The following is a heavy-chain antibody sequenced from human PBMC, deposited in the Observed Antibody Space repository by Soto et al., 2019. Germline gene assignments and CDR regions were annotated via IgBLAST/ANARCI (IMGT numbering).Heavy chain of an antibody. Sequence: KPSETLSLTCTVSGDSIRSYYWSWIWQPPGKGLEWIGYIYDSGSTNYNPSLKSRVTISVDTSKSQFSLRLSSVTAADTAVYYCARDRAYYESSGLYFDYWGQGTLVTVSS. J-gene: IGHJ4*02. D-gene: IGHD3-22*01. CDR2: IYDSGST. V-gene: IGHV4-59*01. CDR3: ARDRAYYESSGLYFDY. CDR1: GDSIRSYY.